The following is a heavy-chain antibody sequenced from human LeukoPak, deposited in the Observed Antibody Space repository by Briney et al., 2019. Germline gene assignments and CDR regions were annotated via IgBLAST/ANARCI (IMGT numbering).Heavy chain of an antibody. CDR1: GFTFSSYG. V-gene: IGHV3-30*03. CDR2: ISYDGKNK. Sequence: GGSLRLSCAASGFTFSSYGMHWVRQAPGKGLGWVAVISYDGKNKYYADSVKGRLTISRDNSTNTLYLQMNSLRAEDTAVYYCAREWDQGYYDSSGYWLSYGMDVWGQGTTVTVSS. J-gene: IGHJ6*02. CDR3: AREWDQGYYDSSGYWLSYGMDV. D-gene: IGHD3-22*01.